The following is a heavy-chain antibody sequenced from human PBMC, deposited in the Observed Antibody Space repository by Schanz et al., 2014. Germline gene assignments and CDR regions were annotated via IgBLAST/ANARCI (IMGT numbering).Heavy chain of an antibody. CDR2: ISTYNGHT. CDR1: GYMFDTYG. Sequence: QVRLVQSGAEAREPGASVKVSCKATGYMFDTYGFAWVRQAPGQGLEWMGWISTYNGHTSYGQKFQDRLSLTTDTDTATAHVELRSLRTDDTAVYYCARAPTRMNMFRGVTYFFDYWGQGTLVTVSS. V-gene: IGHV1-18*04. J-gene: IGHJ4*02. D-gene: IGHD3-10*01. CDR3: ARAPTRMNMFRGVTYFFDY.